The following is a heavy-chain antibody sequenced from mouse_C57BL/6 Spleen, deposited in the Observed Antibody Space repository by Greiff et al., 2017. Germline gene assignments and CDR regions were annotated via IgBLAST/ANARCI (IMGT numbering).Heavy chain of an antibody. V-gene: IGHV1-64*01. CDR2: IHPNSGST. J-gene: IGHJ1*03. CDR1: GYTFPSYW. CDR3: ARQDWDEDWYFDV. Sequence: QVQLKQPGAELVKPGASVKLSCKASGYTFPSYWMHWVKQRPGQGLEWIGMIHPNSGSTNYNEKFKSKATLTVDKSSSTAYMQLSSLTSEDSAVYYCARQDWDEDWYFDVWGTGTTVTVSS. D-gene: IGHD4-1*01.